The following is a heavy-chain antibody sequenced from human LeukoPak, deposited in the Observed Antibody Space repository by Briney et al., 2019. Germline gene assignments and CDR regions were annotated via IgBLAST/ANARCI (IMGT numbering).Heavy chain of an antibody. Sequence: GGSLRLSCAASGFTFGSYAMHWVRQAPGQGLEWVAVISYDGSNKYYADSVKGRFTISRDNSKNTLYLQMNSLRAEDTAVYYCARDRFHYFDYWGQGTLVTVSS. V-gene: IGHV3-30-3*01. CDR3: ARDRFHYFDY. J-gene: IGHJ4*02. CDR1: GFTFGSYA. CDR2: ISYDGSNK.